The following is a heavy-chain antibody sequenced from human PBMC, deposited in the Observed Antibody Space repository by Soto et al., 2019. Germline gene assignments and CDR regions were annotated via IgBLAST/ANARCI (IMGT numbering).Heavy chain of an antibody. V-gene: IGHV1-69*06. J-gene: IGHJ5*02. Sequence: QVQLVQSGAEVKKPGSSVKVSCKASGGTFSSYAISWVRQAPGQGLEWMGGIIPIFGTANYAQKFQGRVTINADKSTSTAYMELSSLRSEDTAVYYFARVAQLRFLEWLYFDPWGQGTLVTVSS. CDR2: IIPIFGTA. CDR3: ARVAQLRFLEWLYFDP. D-gene: IGHD3-3*01. CDR1: GGTFSSYA.